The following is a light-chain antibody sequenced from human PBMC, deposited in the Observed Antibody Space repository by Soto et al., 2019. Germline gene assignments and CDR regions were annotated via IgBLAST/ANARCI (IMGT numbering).Light chain of an antibody. CDR1: QGISSF. J-gene: IGKJ4*01. CDR2: SAS. Sequence: DVHITQSPSSLSASVGDRVSITCRASQGISSFLAWYQQLPGKVPKLLIYSASTLQSGVPSRFSGSGSGTDFTLTISSLQPEDVATYYCQKYNSAPLSFGGGTKVDIK. V-gene: IGKV1-27*01. CDR3: QKYNSAPLS.